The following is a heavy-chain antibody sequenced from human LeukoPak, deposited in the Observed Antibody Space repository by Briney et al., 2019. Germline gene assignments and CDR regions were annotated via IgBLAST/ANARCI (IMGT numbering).Heavy chain of an antibody. D-gene: IGHD6-13*01. J-gene: IGHJ4*02. CDR1: GFTFSSYS. Sequence: GGSLRLSCAASGFTFSSYSMNWVRQAPGKGLEWVSSISSSSSYIYYADSVKGRFTISRDNAKNSLYLQMNSLRAEDTAVYYCARSTGIADYHFDYWGQGTLVTVSS. CDR3: ARSTGIADYHFDY. V-gene: IGHV3-21*01. CDR2: ISSSSSYI.